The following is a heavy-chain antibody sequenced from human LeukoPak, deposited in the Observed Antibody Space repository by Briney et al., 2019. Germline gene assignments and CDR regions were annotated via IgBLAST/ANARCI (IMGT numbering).Heavy chain of an antibody. V-gene: IGHV4-4*07. CDR3: ARDRYYYDSSGYWWFDP. CDR2: IYTSGST. J-gene: IGHJ5*02. Sequence: SETLSLTCTVSGGSISSYYWSWIRQPAGKGLEWIGRIYTSGSTNYNPSLKSRVTMSVDTSKNQFSLKLSSVTAADTAVYYCARDRYYYDSSGYWWFDPWGQGTLVTVSS. D-gene: IGHD3-22*01. CDR1: GGSISSYY.